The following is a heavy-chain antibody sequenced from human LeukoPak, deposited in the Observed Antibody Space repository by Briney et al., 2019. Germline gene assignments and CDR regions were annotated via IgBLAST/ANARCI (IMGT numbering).Heavy chain of an antibody. Sequence: GGSLRLSCAASGFTFRDFYMTWIRQAPGKGLEWVAYIGPSGTIMNYADSVKGRFTVSRDNAENSLYLHMNSLRAEDAAVYYCTRDPRRCDHWGQGTLVTVSS. CDR1: GFTFRDFY. V-gene: IGHV3-11*01. D-gene: IGHD3-16*02. CDR2: IGPSGTIM. CDR3: TRDPRRCDH. J-gene: IGHJ5*02.